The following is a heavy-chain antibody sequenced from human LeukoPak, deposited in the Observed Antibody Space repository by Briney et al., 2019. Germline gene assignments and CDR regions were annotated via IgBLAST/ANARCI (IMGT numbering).Heavy chain of an antibody. Sequence: SETLSLTCTVSGGSISSAGFYWSWIRQPAGKGLEWIGRMETSGTTSYNPSLRSRVTISIDTSKNQFSLRLTSVTAADTAVYYCARDGGTYISESSTDRHNWLDPWGKGSLVTVSS. CDR2: METSGTT. J-gene: IGHJ5*02. V-gene: IGHV4-61*02. D-gene: IGHD3-16*01. CDR1: GGSISSAGFY. CDR3: ARDGGTYISESSTDRHNWLDP.